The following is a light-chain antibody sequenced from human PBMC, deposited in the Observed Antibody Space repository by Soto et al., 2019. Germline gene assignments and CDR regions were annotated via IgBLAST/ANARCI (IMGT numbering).Light chain of an antibody. CDR1: QSVRSGY. CDR3: QQYGGSLTYT. CDR2: GAC. Sequence: EIVLTQSPGTLSLSPGERATLSCRASQSVRSGYLAWYQQKPGQAPRLLIYGACSRATGIPDRFSGSGSGTDFTLNISRLEPEDFAVYYCQQYGGSLTYTFGQETELEI. J-gene: IGKJ2*01. V-gene: IGKV3-20*01.